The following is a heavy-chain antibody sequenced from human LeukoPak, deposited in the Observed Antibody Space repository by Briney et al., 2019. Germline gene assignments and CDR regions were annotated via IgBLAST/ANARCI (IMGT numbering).Heavy chain of an antibody. V-gene: IGHV3-7*01. J-gene: IGHJ4*02. Sequence: GGSLRLSCAASGFTFSNYWMSWVRQAPGKGLEWVANIKQDGSEKYYVDSVKGRFTISRDNAKNSLYLQMNSLRAEDTAVYFCARPYYYSSGSYPYWGQGILVTVSS. CDR2: IKQDGSEK. D-gene: IGHD3-10*01. CDR1: GFTFSNYW. CDR3: ARPYYYSSGSYPY.